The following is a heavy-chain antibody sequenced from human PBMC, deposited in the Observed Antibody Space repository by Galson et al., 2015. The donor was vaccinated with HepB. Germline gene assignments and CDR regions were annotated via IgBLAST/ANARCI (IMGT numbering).Heavy chain of an antibody. D-gene: IGHD3-10*01. J-gene: IGHJ4*02. V-gene: IGHV1-18*04. CDR1: GYTFTSYG. Sequence: SVKVSCKASGYTFTSYGISWVRQAPGQGLEWMGWISAYNGNTNYAQKLQGRVTMTTDTSTSTAYMELRSLRSDDTAVYYCATRRVYGSGSYRFDYWGQGTLVTVSS. CDR2: ISAYNGNT. CDR3: ATRRVYGSGSYRFDY.